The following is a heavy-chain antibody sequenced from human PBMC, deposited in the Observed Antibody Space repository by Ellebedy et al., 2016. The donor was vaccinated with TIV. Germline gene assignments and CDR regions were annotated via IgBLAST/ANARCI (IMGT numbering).Heavy chain of an antibody. D-gene: IGHD5-24*01. V-gene: IGHV3-11*01. CDR3: ARREMATITFYAFDI. CDR1: GFTFSDYY. J-gene: IGHJ3*02. CDR2: ISSSAATI. Sequence: GESLKISXAASGFTFSDYYMSWIRQAPGKELEWLSYISSSAATIYYADSVKGRFTISRDNAKNSLYLQMNSLRAEDTAVYYCARREMATITFYAFDIWGQGTMVTVSS.